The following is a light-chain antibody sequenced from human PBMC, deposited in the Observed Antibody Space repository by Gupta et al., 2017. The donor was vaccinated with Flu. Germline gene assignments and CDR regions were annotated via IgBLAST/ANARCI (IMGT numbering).Light chain of an antibody. CDR1: QSLLHSNGYNY. CDR2: WGS. CDR3: RHSPQTKS. V-gene: IGKV2-28*01. J-gene: IGKJ5*01. Sequence: DIVRTQSPLSLPVTPGEPASISCRSSQSLLHSNGYNYLDWYLQKPGQSPQLLIYWGSKRASGVPHRFSRRGAFTDFTLKSSITKAEDRGVYTVRHSPQTKSFGQGTQLEIK.